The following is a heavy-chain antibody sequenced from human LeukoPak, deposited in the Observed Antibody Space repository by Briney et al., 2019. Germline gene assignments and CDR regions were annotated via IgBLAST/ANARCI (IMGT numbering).Heavy chain of an antibody. V-gene: IGHV4-34*01. J-gene: IGHJ4*02. CDR3: ARAPGYSYPES. CDR1: GGSFSGYY. Sequence: SETLSLTCAVYGGSFSGYYWSWLRQPPGKGLEWIGEINHSGSTNYNPSLKSRVTISVDTSKNQFSLKLSSVTSADTAVYYCARAPGYSYPESWGQGTPVTVSS. D-gene: IGHD5-18*01. CDR2: INHSGST.